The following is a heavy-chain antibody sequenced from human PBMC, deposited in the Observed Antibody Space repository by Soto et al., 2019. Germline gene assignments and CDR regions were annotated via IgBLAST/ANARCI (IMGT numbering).Heavy chain of an antibody. D-gene: IGHD2-15*01. CDR3: ARARGARYFDY. V-gene: IGHV4-30-4*01. Sequence: SETLSLTCTVSGGSTNSGDYYWSWIRQPPGKGLEWIGYIYYSGSTYYNPSLKSRVTISVDTSKNQFSLKLSSVTAADTAVYYCARARGARYFDYWGQGTLVTVS. J-gene: IGHJ4*02. CDR2: IYYSGST. CDR1: GGSTNSGDYY.